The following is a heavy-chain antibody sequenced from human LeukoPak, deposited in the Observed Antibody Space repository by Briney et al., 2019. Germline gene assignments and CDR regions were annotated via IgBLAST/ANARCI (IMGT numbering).Heavy chain of an antibody. V-gene: IGHV3-33*01. D-gene: IGHD3/OR15-3a*01. CDR1: GFTFSNYG. CDR2: IWYDGTNK. CDR3: ARGRGTGPDYFDY. J-gene: IGHJ4*02. Sequence: GGSLRLSCAASGFTFSNYGIHWLRQAPGKGLEWGAVIWYDGTNKYYADSVKDRFTISRDNSKNTLYLQMNSLRVEDTAVYYCARGRGTGPDYFDYWGQGTLVTVSS.